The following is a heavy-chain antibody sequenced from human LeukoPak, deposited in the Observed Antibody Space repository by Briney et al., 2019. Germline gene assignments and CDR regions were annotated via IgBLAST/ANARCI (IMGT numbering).Heavy chain of an antibody. Sequence: SETLSLTCAVYGGSFSGYYWSWIRQPPGKGLEWIGEINHSGSTNYNPSLKSRVTISVDTSRNQFSLKLSSVTAADTAVYYCASFGLNEGTRLLDYWGQGTLVTVSS. CDR3: ASFGLNEGTRLLDY. J-gene: IGHJ4*02. CDR1: GGSFSGYY. D-gene: IGHD3/OR15-3a*01. CDR2: INHSGST. V-gene: IGHV4-34*01.